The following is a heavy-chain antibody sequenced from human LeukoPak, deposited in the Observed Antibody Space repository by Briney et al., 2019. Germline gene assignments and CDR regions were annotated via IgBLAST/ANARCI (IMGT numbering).Heavy chain of an antibody. CDR3: AKVAKYYYGSETYYFFEH. CDR1: GFTISNNY. Sequence: GGSLRLSCAASGFTISNNYIRWLRQAPGKGLEWVSHIYSGGFTQFAGSVRGRFTMSRDSSKNKLYLQMNCLRVEDTAVYYCAKVAKYYYGSETYYFFEHWGQGTPVTASS. V-gene: IGHV3-66*01. D-gene: IGHD3-10*01. CDR2: IYSGGFT. J-gene: IGHJ4*02.